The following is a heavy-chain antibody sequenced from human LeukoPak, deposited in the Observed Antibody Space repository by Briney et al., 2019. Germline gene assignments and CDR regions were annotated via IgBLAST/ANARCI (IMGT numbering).Heavy chain of an antibody. J-gene: IGHJ3*02. CDR2: ISPGGGGA. CDR3: VKGPGRTTSSLI. CDR1: GFFFNSYA. D-gene: IGHD2-2*01. V-gene: IGHV3-23*01. Sequence: GGSLRLSCATSGFFFNSYAMSWVRQAPGKGLEWVSGISPGGGGASYADSVKGRFIVFRDTSKDTLYLQMNSLRAGDTAVYYCVKGPGRTTSSLIWGQGTMVSVSS.